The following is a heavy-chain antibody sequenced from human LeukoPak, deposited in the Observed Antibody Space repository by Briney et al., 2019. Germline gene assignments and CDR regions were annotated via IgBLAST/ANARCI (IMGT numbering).Heavy chain of an antibody. D-gene: IGHD4-17*01. CDR2: IYPDDSDT. Sequence: GESLKISCKGSGYSFTSYWIGWVRQMPGKGLEWMGIIYPDDSDTRYSPSFQGQVTISADKSISTAYLQWSSLKASDTAMYYCARQSASYGDYPDYWGQGTLVTVSS. V-gene: IGHV5-51*01. J-gene: IGHJ4*02. CDR3: ARQSASYGDYPDY. CDR1: GYSFTSYW.